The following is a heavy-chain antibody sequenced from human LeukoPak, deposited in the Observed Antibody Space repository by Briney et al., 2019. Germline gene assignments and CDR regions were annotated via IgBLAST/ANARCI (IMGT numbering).Heavy chain of an antibody. V-gene: IGHV4-4*07. CDR3: ARGHGGSNDAFDI. J-gene: IGHJ3*02. CDR2: IYSSGTI. CDR1: GGSISGFH. Sequence: SETLSLTCTVSGGSISGFHWTWIRQPAGKGLEWIGRIYSSGTINQNPSLKSRLTMSVDTSKNQFSLKLTSVTAADTAVYYCARGHGGSNDAFDIWGQGTMVTVSS. D-gene: IGHD3-16*01.